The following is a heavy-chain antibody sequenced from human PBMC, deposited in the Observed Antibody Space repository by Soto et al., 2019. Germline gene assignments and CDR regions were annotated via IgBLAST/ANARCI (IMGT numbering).Heavy chain of an antibody. V-gene: IGHV3-11*01. J-gene: IGHJ5*02. CDR2: ISDSGNII. CDR1: GFTFSDNY. CDR3: ARLTRGAGWFHP. D-gene: IGHD6-13*01. Sequence: QVQLVESGGGLVKPGGSLRLSCAASGFTFSDNYMTWIRQAPGRGLEWVAYISDSGNIIYYADSVQGRFTVSRDNAKNSLYLQMNSPSAEDTAVYYCARLTRGAGWFHPWGQGTLVTVSS.